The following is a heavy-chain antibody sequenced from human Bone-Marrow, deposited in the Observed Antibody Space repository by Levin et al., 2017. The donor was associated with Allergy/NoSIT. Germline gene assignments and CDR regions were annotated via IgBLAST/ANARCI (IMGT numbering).Heavy chain of an antibody. CDR2: IYYSGTT. CDR1: GGSISGDYY. D-gene: IGHD5-18*01. Sequence: SETLSLTCTVSGGSISGDYYWSWIRQPPGKGLEWIGYIYYSGTTYYNPSLKSRFTISVDTSKNQFSLNLSSVTAADTAVYYCARASWRGYSYGLPTTDAFDIWGQGTMVTVSS. CDR3: ARASWRGYSYGLPTTDAFDI. J-gene: IGHJ3*02. V-gene: IGHV4-30-4*01.